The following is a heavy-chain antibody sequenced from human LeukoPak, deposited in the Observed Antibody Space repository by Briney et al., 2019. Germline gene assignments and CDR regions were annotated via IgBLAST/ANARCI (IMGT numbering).Heavy chain of an antibody. V-gene: IGHV3-30*03. D-gene: IGHD3-22*01. Sequence: GGSLRLSCGASGFTFSSYGMHWVRQAPGKGLEWVAVISYDGSNKYYADSVKGRFTISRDNSKNTLYLQMNSLRAEDTAVYYCGGTFDSSGSSFDYWGQGTLVTVSS. CDR2: ISYDGSNK. J-gene: IGHJ4*02. CDR3: GGTFDSSGSSFDY. CDR1: GFTFSSYG.